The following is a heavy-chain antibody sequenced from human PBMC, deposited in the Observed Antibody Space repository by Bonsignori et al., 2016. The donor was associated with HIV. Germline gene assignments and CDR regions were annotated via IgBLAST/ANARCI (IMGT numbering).Heavy chain of an antibody. J-gene: IGHJ6*02. D-gene: IGHD1-26*01. CDR3: TTDQVGFGMDV. CDR2: IKSETDGGTT. Sequence: EVRLVESGGGLIKPGGSLRLSCAASGFSFSITWMSWVRQAPGKGLEWVGRIKSETDGGTTDYAAPLKGRFTISRDNSKDMLFLQMNSLKTEDSAVYYCTTDQVGFGMDVRGRGTTVIVSS. V-gene: IGHV3-15*01. CDR1: GFSFSITW.